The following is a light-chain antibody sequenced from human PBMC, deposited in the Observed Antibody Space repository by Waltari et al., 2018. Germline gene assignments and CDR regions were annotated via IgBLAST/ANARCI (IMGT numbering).Light chain of an antibody. J-gene: IGKJ4*01. V-gene: IGKV1-5*03. Sequence: DIQMTQPPSTLSASVGDRVTITCRASQSIGSSLAWYQQKPGKAPKVVIYEASSLESGVPSRFSGSGSGTEFTLTISSLQPDDFATYYCQQCNSYLLTFGGGTKVEIK. CDR2: EAS. CDR1: QSIGSS. CDR3: QQCNSYLLT.